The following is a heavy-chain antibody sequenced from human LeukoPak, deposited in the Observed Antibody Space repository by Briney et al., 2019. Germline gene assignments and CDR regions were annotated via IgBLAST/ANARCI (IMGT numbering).Heavy chain of an antibody. J-gene: IGHJ4*02. V-gene: IGHV3-23*01. Sequence: PGGSLRLSCAASGFTFSSYAMSWVRQAPGKGLEWVSAISGSGGSTYYADPGKGRFTISRDNSKNTLYLQMNSLRAEDTAVYYCANSIAVADCWGQGTLVTVSS. D-gene: IGHD6-19*01. CDR3: ANSIAVADC. CDR1: GFTFSSYA. CDR2: ISGSGGST.